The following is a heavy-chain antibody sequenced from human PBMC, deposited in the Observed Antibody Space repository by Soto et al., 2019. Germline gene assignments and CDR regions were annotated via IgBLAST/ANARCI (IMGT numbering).Heavy chain of an antibody. CDR2: ISAYNGNT. V-gene: IGHV1-18*04. CDR1: GYTFTSYG. CDR3: ARDPGHQSYYDFWSGYQTARYYYGMDV. D-gene: IGHD3-3*01. J-gene: IGHJ6*02. Sequence: GASVKVSCKASGYTFTSYGISWVRQAPGQGLEWMGWISAYNGNTNYAQKLQGRVTMTTDTSTSTAYMELRSLRSDDTAVYYCARDPGHQSYYDFWSGYQTARYYYGMDVWGQGTTVTVSS.